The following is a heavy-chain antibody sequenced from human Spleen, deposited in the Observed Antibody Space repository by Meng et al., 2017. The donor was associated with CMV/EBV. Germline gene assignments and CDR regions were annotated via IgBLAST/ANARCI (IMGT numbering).Heavy chain of an antibody. J-gene: IGHJ4*02. Sequence: SETLSLTCAVYGGSFSVYSWTWIRQPPGKGLEWIGEINHSGSTNYIPSLKSRVPLSVDTSKNQFSLKLTSVTAADTAVYYCARARAYDLAVHYWGQGTLVTVSS. V-gene: IGHV4-34*01. CDR1: GGSFSVYS. D-gene: IGHD3-3*01. CDR3: ARARAYDLAVHY. CDR2: INHSGST.